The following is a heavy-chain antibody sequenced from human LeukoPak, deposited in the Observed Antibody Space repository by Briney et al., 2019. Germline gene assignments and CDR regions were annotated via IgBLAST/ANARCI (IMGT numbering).Heavy chain of an antibody. D-gene: IGHD3-22*01. V-gene: IGHV3-30-3*01. CDR1: GFTFSSYA. CDR2: ISYDGSNK. Sequence: GRSLRLSCAASGFTFSSYAMHWVRQAPGKGLEWVAVISYDGSNKYYADSVKGRFTISRDNAKNSLYLQMNSLRAEDTAVYYCARAPSITMIVVVIISQYYFDSWGQGTLVTVSS. CDR3: ARAPSITMIVVVIISQYYFDS. J-gene: IGHJ4*02.